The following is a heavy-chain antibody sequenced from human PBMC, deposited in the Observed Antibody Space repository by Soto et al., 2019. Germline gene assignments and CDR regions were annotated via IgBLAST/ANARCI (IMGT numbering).Heavy chain of an antibody. CDR1: GGSISSNSW. J-gene: IGHJ4*02. V-gene: IGHV4-4*02. D-gene: IGHD4-17*01. Sequence: PSETLSLTCVVSGGSISSNSWWSWVRQPPGKGLEWIGEIYHNGSTNYKSSLKSRVTISVDTSKNQFSLKLSSVTAADTAVYYCVLFPYGDYVNYFDYWGQGTLVTVSS. CDR2: IYHNGST. CDR3: VLFPYGDYVNYFDY.